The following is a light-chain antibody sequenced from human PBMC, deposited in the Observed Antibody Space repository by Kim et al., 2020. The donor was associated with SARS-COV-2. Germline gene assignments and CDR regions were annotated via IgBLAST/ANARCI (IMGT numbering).Light chain of an antibody. J-gene: IGLJ2*01. CDR1: SGDIGGYNY. CDR2: EVT. Sequence: GQSITISCTGTSGDIGGYNYVSWYQQHPDKAPKLLIFEVTERPAGISNRFSGSKSGNTASLTISGLQADDEAHYYCISYTYTNTLLIGGGTQLTVL. V-gene: IGLV2-14*01. CDR3: ISYTYTNTLL.